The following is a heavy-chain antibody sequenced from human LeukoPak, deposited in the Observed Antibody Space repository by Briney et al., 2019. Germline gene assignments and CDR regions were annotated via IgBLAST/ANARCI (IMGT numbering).Heavy chain of an antibody. V-gene: IGHV1-18*01. J-gene: IGHJ4*02. CDR3: VTGGGATYFDH. CDR2: ISAYSGKT. D-gene: IGHD1-26*01. CDR1: GYIFTTYG. Sequence: ASVKVSCKASGYIFTTYGISWVRQAPGQGLEWMGWISAYSGKTNYTQKLPGRVTMTTDTSTSTAYMELRSLRSDDSAVYYCVTGGGATYFDHWGQGTLVTVSS.